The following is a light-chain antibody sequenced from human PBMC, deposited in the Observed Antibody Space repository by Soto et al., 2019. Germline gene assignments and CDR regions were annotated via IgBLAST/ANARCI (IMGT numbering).Light chain of an antibody. CDR2: DAS. Sequence: AIQLTQSPSSLSASVGDRVTITCRASQGVSSALAWYQQKPGKAPNLLIYDASSLQSGVPSGFSGSGSGTEVTLTITGLQPDDFATYYRPQYKPYPWSFGQGTKVDIK. CDR3: PQYKPYPWS. V-gene: IGKV1-13*02. J-gene: IGKJ1*01. CDR1: QGVSSA.